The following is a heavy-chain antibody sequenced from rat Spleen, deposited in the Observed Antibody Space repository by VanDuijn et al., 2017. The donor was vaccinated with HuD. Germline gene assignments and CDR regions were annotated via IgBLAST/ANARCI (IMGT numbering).Heavy chain of an antibody. V-gene: IGHV3-3*01. CDR1: GFSITSAYR. J-gene: IGHJ2*01. Sequence: EVQLQESGPGLVKPSQSLSLTCSVTGFSITSAYRWNWIRKFPGNKLEWMGYINSAGSTNYNPSLKSRISITRDTSKNQFFLQVNSVTTEDTATYYCARDLSSHPHYFDYWGQGLLVTVSS. D-gene: IGHD3-2*01. CDR2: INSAGST. CDR3: ARDLSSHPHYFDY.